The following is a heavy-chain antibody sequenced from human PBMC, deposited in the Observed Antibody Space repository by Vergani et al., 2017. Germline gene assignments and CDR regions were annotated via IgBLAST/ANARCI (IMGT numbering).Heavy chain of an antibody. J-gene: IGHJ3*02. V-gene: IGHV3-23*01. CDR1: EFTFSNYA. Sequence: EVQLLESGGGLVQPGGSLRLPCSASEFTFSNYAMNLVRPAPGKGLEWVSGISGSGVSAYYTDSVKGRFTISRDNSKNMLFLQMNNLRTEDTAIYYCAKDREELELAGGAVDIWGKGKMVTVSS. CDR3: AKDREELELAGGAVDI. D-gene: IGHD1-7*01. CDR2: ISGSGVSA.